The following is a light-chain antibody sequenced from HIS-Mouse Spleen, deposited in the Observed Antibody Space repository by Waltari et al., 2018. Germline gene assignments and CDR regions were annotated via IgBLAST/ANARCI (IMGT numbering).Light chain of an antibody. CDR1: SLRSYY. V-gene: IGLV3-19*01. J-gene: IGLJ2*01. Sequence: SSELTQDPAVSVALGWTVRITCQGDSLRSYYASWYQQKPGQAPVLVIYGKNNRPSGIPDRFSGSSSGNTASLTITGAQAEDEADYYCNSRDSSGNHVVFGGGTKLTVL. CDR3: NSRDSSGNHVV. CDR2: GKN.